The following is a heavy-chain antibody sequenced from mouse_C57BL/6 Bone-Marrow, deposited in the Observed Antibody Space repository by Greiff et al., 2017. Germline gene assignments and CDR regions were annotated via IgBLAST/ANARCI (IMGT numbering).Heavy chain of an antibody. CDR3: AMGGKGAMDY. V-gene: IGHV1-76*01. CDR1: GYTFTDYY. D-gene: IGHD1-1*02. J-gene: IGHJ4*01. Sequence: QVQLKQSGAELVRPGASVKLSCKASGYTFTDYYINWVKQRPGQGLEWIARIYPGSGNTYYNEKFKGKATLTAEKSSSTAYMQRSSLTSEDSAVYFCAMGGKGAMDYWGQGTSVTGSS. CDR2: IYPGSGNT.